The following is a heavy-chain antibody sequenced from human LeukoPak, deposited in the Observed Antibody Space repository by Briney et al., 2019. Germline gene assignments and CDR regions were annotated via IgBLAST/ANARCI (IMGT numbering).Heavy chain of an antibody. D-gene: IGHD6-19*01. V-gene: IGHV3-48*03. CDR3: ARVKFRLVAGGLTGFDY. CDR1: GFTFSSYE. Sequence: GGSLRLSCAASGFTFSSYEMNWVRQAPGKGLGWVSYISSSGSTIHYADSVKGRFTIPRDNAKNSLYLQMNSLRAEDTAVYYCARVKFRLVAGGLTGFDYWGQGTLVTVSS. J-gene: IGHJ4*02. CDR2: ISSSGSTI.